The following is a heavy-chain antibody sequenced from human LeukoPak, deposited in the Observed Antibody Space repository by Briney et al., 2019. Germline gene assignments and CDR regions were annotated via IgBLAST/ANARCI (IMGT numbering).Heavy chain of an antibody. CDR3: ARGIGNSRGTRFDH. Sequence: SETLSLTCTVSGASIRTFYWTWIRQPPGKGLEWIAYISYSGSTTYNPSLKSRVTISLDTSKNQFSLNLNSLTAADTAVYYCARGIGNSRGTRFDHWGQGTLVTVSS. CDR2: ISYSGST. V-gene: IGHV4-59*01. J-gene: IGHJ5*02. D-gene: IGHD3-22*01. CDR1: GASIRTFY.